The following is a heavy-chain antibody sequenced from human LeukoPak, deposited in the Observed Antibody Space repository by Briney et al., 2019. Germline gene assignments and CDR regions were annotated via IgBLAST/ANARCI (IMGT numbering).Heavy chain of an antibody. Sequence: SEALSLTCTVSGGSISSYYWSWIRQPPGKGLEWIGYVYYSGSTNYNPSLKSRVTISVDTSKNQFSLKLRSVTAADTAVYYCARDPKGYSSGWYHGMDVWGQGTAVTVSS. D-gene: IGHD6-19*01. J-gene: IGHJ6*02. CDR3: ARDPKGYSSGWYHGMDV. V-gene: IGHV4-59*01. CDR1: GGSISSYY. CDR2: VYYSGST.